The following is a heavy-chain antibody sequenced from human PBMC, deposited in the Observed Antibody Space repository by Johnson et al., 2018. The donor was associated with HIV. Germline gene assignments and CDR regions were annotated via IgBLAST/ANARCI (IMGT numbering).Heavy chain of an antibody. CDR2: ISSSGRTT. CDR3: VRRRVVGYVAFDI. J-gene: IGHJ3*02. Sequence: QVQLVESGGGLVKAGGSLRLSCAASGFTFSDHYMTWIRQAPGKGLECISSISSSGRTTYAADSVKGRFTIARNNVQNSMLLQMNSLRADDTAVYFCVRRRVVGYVAFDIWGQGTMVSVSS. V-gene: IGHV3-11*04. CDR1: GFTFSDHY. D-gene: IGHD2-21*01.